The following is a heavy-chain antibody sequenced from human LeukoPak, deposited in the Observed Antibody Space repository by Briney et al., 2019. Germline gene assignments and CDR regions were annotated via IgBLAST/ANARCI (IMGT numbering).Heavy chain of an antibody. CDR3: ARDRVNWNDVGGLFDY. J-gene: IGHJ4*02. D-gene: IGHD1-1*01. CDR1: GFTVSSNY. V-gene: IGHV3-53*01. CDR2: IYSGGST. Sequence: GGSLRLSCAASGFTVSSNYMSWVRQAPGKGLEWVSLIYSGGSTSYADSVKGRFTFSRDNSKNTLYLQMNSLRAEDTAVYYCARDRVNWNDVGGLFDYWGQETLVTVSS.